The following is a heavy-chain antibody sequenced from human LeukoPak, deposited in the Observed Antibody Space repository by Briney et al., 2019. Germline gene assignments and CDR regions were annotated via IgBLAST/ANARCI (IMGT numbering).Heavy chain of an antibody. CDR3: ARGRLRYFEY. Sequence: SETLSLTCAVYGGSFSGYYWSWIRQPPGKGLEGIGEINHSGSTNYNPSLKSRVTISVDTSKNQFSLKLRSVTAADTAVYYGARGRLRYFEYWGQGTLVTVSS. CDR2: INHSGST. CDR1: GGSFSGYY. V-gene: IGHV4-34*01. J-gene: IGHJ4*02. D-gene: IGHD3-9*01.